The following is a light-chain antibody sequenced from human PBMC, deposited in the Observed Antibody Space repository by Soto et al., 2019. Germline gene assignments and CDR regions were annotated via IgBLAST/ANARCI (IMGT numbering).Light chain of an antibody. Sequence: EIVMTQSPATLSVSPGERATLSCRASQSVSSNLAWYQQKPGQAPRLLIYGASTRATGIPARFSGSGSGTEFTLTISSLQSEDFAVYSCQQYNNWHPKTFGQGTKVDIK. CDR1: QSVSSN. CDR3: QQYNNWHPKT. V-gene: IGKV3-15*01. J-gene: IGKJ1*01. CDR2: GAS.